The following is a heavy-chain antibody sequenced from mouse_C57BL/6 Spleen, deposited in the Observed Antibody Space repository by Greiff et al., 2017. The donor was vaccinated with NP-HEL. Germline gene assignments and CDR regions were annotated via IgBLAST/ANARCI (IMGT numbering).Heavy chain of an antibody. CDR2: IDPSDSYT. CDR1: GYTFTSYW. CDR3: ARSASYYGSPYFDY. Sequence: QVQLQQPGAELVKPGASVKLSCKASGYTFTSYWMQWVKQRPGQGLEWIGEIDPSDSYTNYNQKFKGKATLTVDTPSSTAYMQLSSLTSEDSAVYYCARSASYYGSPYFDYWGQGTTLTVSS. V-gene: IGHV1-50*01. D-gene: IGHD1-1*01. J-gene: IGHJ2*01.